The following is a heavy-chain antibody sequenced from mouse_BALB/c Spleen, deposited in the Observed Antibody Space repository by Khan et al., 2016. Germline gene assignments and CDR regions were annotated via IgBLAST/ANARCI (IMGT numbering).Heavy chain of an antibody. J-gene: IGHJ2*01. CDR3: ALYYDYYFDC. CDR2: ISYSGST. CDR1: GYSITSDYA. Sequence: EVQLQESGPGLVKPSQSLSLTCTVTGYSITSDYAWNWIRQFPGNKLEWMGYISYSGSTSYNPSLKSRISITRDTSKNQFFLQLNSVTTEDTATYYCALYYDYYFDCWGQGTTLTVSS. D-gene: IGHD2-4*01. V-gene: IGHV3-2*02.